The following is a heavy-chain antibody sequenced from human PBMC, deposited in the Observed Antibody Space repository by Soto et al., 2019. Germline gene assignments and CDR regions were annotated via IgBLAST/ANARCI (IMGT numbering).Heavy chain of an antibody. CDR3: ARDLRQKLGYCTNGVCSGFDP. J-gene: IGHJ5*02. V-gene: IGHV3-33*01. Sequence: GGSLRLSCAASGFTFSSYGMHWVRQAPGKGLEWVAVIWYDGSNKYYADSVKGRFTISRDNSKNTLYLQMNSLRAEDTAVYYCARDLRQKLGYCTNGVCSGFDPWGQGTLVTVS. CDR1: GFTFSSYG. D-gene: IGHD2-8*01. CDR2: IWYDGSNK.